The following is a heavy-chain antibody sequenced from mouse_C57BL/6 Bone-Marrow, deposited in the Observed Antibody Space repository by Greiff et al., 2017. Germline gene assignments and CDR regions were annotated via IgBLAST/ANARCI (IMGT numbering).Heavy chain of an antibody. J-gene: IGHJ4*01. D-gene: IGHD2-3*01. V-gene: IGHV5-4*01. CDR3: ARAYYGGYYVDYAMDY. Sequence: EVQLVESGGGLVKPGGSLKLSCAASGFTFSSYSMSWVRQTPDKRLEWIATISHGGSYTYYPHTVKGRFTISIDNAKNNLYLQMSHLTSEDTAMYYCARAYYGGYYVDYAMDYWGQGTSVTVSS. CDR2: ISHGGSYT. CDR1: GFTFSSYS.